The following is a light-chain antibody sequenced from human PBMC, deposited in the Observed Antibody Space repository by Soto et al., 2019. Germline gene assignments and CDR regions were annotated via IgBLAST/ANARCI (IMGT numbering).Light chain of an antibody. CDR2: DVA. Sequence: QSVLTQPASVSDSPGQSITISCTGTSSDVGGSNFVSWYQQHPGKPPKLIIYDVANRPSGVSNRFSGSKSGSTASLIISRLQTEDEAEYYCVSYTSSTTYVFGTGTKVPVL. V-gene: IGLV2-14*03. J-gene: IGLJ1*01. CDR1: SSDVGGSNF. CDR3: VSYTSSTTYV.